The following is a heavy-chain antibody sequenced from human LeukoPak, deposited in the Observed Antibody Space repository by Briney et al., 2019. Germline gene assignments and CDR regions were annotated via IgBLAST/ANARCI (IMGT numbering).Heavy chain of an antibody. CDR1: GYTFTSHY. D-gene: IGHD3-22*01. J-gene: IGHJ3*01. Sequence: ASVKVSCKASGYTFTSHYMHWVRQAPGQGLEWMGIISPSGGTTNQAQKFQGRVTMTRDTSTSTVYMELSSLRSEDTAIYYCAGGYNYYDSSGYYDWGQGTMVTVSS. CDR2: ISPSGGTT. CDR3: AGGYNYYDSSGYYD. V-gene: IGHV1-46*01.